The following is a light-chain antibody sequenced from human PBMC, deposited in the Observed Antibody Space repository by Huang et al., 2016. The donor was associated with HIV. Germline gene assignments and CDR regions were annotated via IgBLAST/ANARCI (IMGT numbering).Light chain of an antibody. CDR1: QSVSSSY. V-gene: IGKV3-20*01. CDR3: QHYGSSPFT. CDR2: GAS. Sequence: DIVLTQSPGTLSLSPGERATLSCRASQSVSSSYLGWYQQKPGQAPRLIIYGASSRAAGIPDRVSGSGSETDFTLTISRLEPEDFAVYYCQHYGSSPFTFGPGTKVDIK. J-gene: IGKJ3*01.